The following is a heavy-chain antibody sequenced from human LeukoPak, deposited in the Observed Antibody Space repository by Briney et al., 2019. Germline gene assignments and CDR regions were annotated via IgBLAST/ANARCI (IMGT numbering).Heavy chain of an antibody. CDR2: VDPEDGET. V-gene: IGHV1-69-2*01. J-gene: IGHJ3*02. D-gene: IGHD2-2*01. CDR3: ATAAYNAFDI. Sequence: ASVKVSCKVSGYTFTDYYMHWVQQAPGKGLEWMGLVDPEDGETIYAEKFQGRVTITADTSTDTAYMELSSLRFEDTAVYYCATAAYNAFDIWGQGTMVTVSS. CDR1: GYTFTDYY.